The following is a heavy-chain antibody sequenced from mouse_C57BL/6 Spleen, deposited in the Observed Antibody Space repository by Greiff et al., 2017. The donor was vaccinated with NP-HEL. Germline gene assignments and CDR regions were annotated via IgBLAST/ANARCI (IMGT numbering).Heavy chain of an antibody. J-gene: IGHJ2*01. CDR3: ADHYYGSSYPDFDC. Sequence: VHVKQSGAELVKPGASVKLSCTASGFNIKDYYMHWVKQRTEQGLEWIGRIDPEDGESKYAPKFQGKATITADTPSNTAYLQLGSRTSEDTAVYYCADHYYGSSYPDFDCWGQGTTLTVSS. D-gene: IGHD1-1*01. V-gene: IGHV14-2*01. CDR2: IDPEDGES. CDR1: GFNIKDYY.